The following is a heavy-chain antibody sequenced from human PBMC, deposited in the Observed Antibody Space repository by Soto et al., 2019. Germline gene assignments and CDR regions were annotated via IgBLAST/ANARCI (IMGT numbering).Heavy chain of an antibody. V-gene: IGHV3-30-3*01. CDR3: ARESDIVATIPTFVY. CDR2: ISYDGSNK. CDR1: GFTFSSYA. J-gene: IGHJ4*02. D-gene: IGHD5-12*01. Sequence: QVQLVESGGGVVQPGRSLRLSCAASGFTFSSYAMHWVRQAPGKGLEWVAVISYDGSNKYYADSVKGRFTISRDNSKNTLYLQMNSLRAEDTAVYYCARESDIVATIPTFVYWGQGTLVTVSS.